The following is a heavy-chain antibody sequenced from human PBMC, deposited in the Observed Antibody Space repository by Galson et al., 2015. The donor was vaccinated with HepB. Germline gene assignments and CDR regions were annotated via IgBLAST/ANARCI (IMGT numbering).Heavy chain of an antibody. CDR3: ARGQMRPWQQLNKRYWYFDL. V-gene: IGHV4-34*01. D-gene: IGHD6-13*01. CDR2: INHSGST. J-gene: IGHJ2*01. CDR1: GGSFSGYY. Sequence: SETLSLTCAVYGGSFSGYYWSWIRQPPGKGLEWIGEINHSGSTNYNPSLKSRVTIPVDTSKNQFSLKLSSVTAADTAVYYCARGQMRPWQQLNKRYWYFDLWGRGTLVTVSS.